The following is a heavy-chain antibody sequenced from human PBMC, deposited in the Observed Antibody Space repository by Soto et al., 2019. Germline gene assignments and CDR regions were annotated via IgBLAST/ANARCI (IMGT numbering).Heavy chain of an antibody. V-gene: IGHV1-69*01. Sequence: QVQLVQSGAEVKKTGSSVKVSCKASGGTFDSYVISWLRQAPGQGLEWMGGIMPIFGTPNYAQKFRGRVTLSADESTSTAYFELSSLNSDDTAVYYCARGHSSGICYCVDPWGQGPLVTVSA. D-gene: IGHD3-10*01. CDR2: IMPIFGTP. J-gene: IGHJ5*02. CDR3: ARGHSSGICYCVDP. CDR1: GGTFDSYV.